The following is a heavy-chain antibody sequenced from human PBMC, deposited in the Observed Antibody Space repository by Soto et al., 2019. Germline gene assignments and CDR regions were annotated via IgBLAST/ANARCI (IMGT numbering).Heavy chain of an antibody. V-gene: IGHV3-30-3*01. CDR2: ISSDGSNK. CDR1: GFTFSSYA. D-gene: IGHD1-1*01. Sequence: QVQLVESGGGVVQPGRSLRLSCAASGFTFSSYAMHWVRQAPGKGLEWVAGISSDGSNKYYADSVKGRFPISRDNSKNTLYLQMHGVRAEDTAVYYWGRPRLSSDGTTPIDYWGQGTLVTVSS. CDR3: GRPRLSSDGTTPIDY. J-gene: IGHJ4*02.